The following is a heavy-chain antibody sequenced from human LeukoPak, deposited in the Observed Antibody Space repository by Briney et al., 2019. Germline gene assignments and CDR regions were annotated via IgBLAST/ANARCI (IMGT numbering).Heavy chain of an antibody. D-gene: IGHD2-15*01. CDR3: TVSGGTYQY. CDR2: IRTNGNKDAT. V-gene: IGHV3-73*01. J-gene: IGHJ4*02. Sequence: GGSLRLSCEASGFTFSGSGLHWVRQASGKGLEWVGRIRTNGNKDATSYAASVNGRFTISTDDSQNTAFLHMNSLKTEDTAVYYCTVSGGTYQYWGQGTQVTVSS. CDR1: GFTFSGSG.